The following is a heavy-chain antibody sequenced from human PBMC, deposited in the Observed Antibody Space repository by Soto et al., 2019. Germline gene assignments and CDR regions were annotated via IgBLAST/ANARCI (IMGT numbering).Heavy chain of an antibody. V-gene: IGHV3-23*01. CDR3: AKDHYSDTSINNAQNFDY. CDR1: GFTFSSYA. Sequence: HPGGSLRLSCVASGFTFSSYALSWVRQAPGKGLEWASSISVSGSSRYYADSVKGRFTISRDNSKNTMYLQMNSLRAEDTAVYYCAKDHYSDTSINNAQNFDYWGHGTQATVSS. D-gene: IGHD3-22*01. CDR2: ISVSGSSR. J-gene: IGHJ4*01.